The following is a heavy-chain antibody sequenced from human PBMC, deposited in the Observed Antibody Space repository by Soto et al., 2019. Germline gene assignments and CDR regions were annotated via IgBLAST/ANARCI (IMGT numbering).Heavy chain of an antibody. V-gene: IGHV1-69*02. Sequence: QVQLVQSGAEVRKPGSAVRVSCKDSADTFNFYTLTWVRQAPGLGLEWVGRVNPILPMSNYPRNFEGRVTITAAKSTTTAYMEVRSLRSDDTAIYYCATSYGSGYRAFDYWGQGALVTVSS. D-gene: IGHD3-10*01. CDR3: ATSYGSGYRAFDY. CDR2: VNPILPMS. CDR1: ADTFNFYT. J-gene: IGHJ4*02.